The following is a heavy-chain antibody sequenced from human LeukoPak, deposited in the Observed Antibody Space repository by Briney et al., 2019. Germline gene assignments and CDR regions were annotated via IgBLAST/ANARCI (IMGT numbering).Heavy chain of an antibody. V-gene: IGHV3-53*01. CDR3: ARGPRGPARLDY. Sequence: GGSLRLSCAGSGFTVSSNFMSWVRQAPGKGLEWVSVIYTAGTTYYADSVKGGFTISRDNSKNTLYLQMNSLRAEDTAVYYCARGPRGPARLDYWGQGTLVTVSS. J-gene: IGHJ4*02. D-gene: IGHD3-10*01. CDR1: GFTVSSNF. CDR2: IYTAGTT.